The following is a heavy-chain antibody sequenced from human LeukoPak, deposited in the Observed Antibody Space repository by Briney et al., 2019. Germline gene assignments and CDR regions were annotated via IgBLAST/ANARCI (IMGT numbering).Heavy chain of an antibody. Sequence: SETLSLTCTVSGGSISSYYWSWIRQPAGKGLEWIGRIYTSGSTNYNPSLKSRVTMSVDTSKNQFSLKLSSVTAADTAVYYCARSRYGXHXXXXXXXAXDIWXXGXMVTV. CDR3: ARSRYGXHXXXXXXXAXDI. CDR1: GGSISSYY. CDR2: IYTSGST. D-gene: IGHD4-17*01. V-gene: IGHV4-4*07. J-gene: IGHJ3*02.